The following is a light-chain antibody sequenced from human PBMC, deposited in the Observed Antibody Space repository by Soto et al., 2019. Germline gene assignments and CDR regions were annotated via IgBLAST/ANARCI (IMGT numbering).Light chain of an antibody. V-gene: IGKV3-15*01. CDR3: LQYHNLWA. CDR1: QNIYYN. Sequence: IVMTQSPATLSVSPGESATLSCRASQNIYYNVAWYQHRPGQAPRLLIYRASTRATGVPARFSGSGSGTEFTRTISSLQSEDFTVYSCLQYHNLWAFGQGTKVEI. CDR2: RAS. J-gene: IGKJ1*01.